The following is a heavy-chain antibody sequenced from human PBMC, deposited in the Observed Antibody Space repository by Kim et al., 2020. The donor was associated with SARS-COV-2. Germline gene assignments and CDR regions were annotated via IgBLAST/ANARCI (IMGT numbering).Heavy chain of an antibody. CDR3: AKSSGQTGYGEHSFDS. D-gene: IGHD4-17*01. CDR1: GFTFSSCA. Sequence: GGSLRLSCVASGFTFSSCAMNWVRQAPGKGLEWVSAISGSGGRTYYADSVKGRLTISRVSFKNTVFLQMNRLTVDDTAVYYCAKSSGQTGYGEHSFDSWGQGTLVTVSS. J-gene: IGHJ4*02. V-gene: IGHV3-23*01. CDR2: ISGSGGRT.